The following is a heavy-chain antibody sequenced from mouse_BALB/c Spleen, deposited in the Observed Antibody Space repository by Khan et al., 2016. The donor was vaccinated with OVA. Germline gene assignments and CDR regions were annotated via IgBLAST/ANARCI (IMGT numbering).Heavy chain of an antibody. J-gene: IGHJ3*01. Sequence: QVRLQQSGAELARPGASVKLSCKTSGYTFTDFYINWVKQRTGQGIEWIGDIYPGSANTYYNEKFKGKATLTVDKSSSTAYMQLSSLTSEDSAVYFCARSGSGSFGFWGQGTLVTVSA. CDR1: GYTFTDFY. CDR3: ARSGSGSFGF. D-gene: IGHD2-2*01. V-gene: IGHV1-77*01. CDR2: IYPGSANT.